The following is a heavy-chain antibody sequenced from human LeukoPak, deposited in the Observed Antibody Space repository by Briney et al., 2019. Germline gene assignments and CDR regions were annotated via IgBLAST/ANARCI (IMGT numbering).Heavy chain of an antibody. CDR1: GYTFSNYY. CDR3: ARDSAVTTFRGCVDP. Sequence: ASVKVSCKASGYTFSNYYVHWVRQAPGQGLEWMGVINPGGGSTNYAQKFQGRVTMTRDTSTSTVYMEMSSLRSEDTAVYYCARDSAVTTFRGCVDPWGQGTLVTVSS. J-gene: IGHJ5*02. CDR2: INPGGGST. D-gene: IGHD3-16*01. V-gene: IGHV1-46*01.